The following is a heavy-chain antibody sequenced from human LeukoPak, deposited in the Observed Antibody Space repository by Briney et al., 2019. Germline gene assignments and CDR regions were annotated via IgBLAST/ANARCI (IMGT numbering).Heavy chain of an antibody. Sequence: SGESLKISCKGSGYSFTSGYSFAVYWIGWVRQMPGKGLEWMGIVYLGDSDTRYSPSFQGQVTISVDTSISTAYLQWSSLKASDTAIYYCVRRGYCDGTGGCHSNPFDIWGQGTMVTVSS. CDR2: VYLGDSDT. CDR1: GYSFTSGYSFAVYW. J-gene: IGHJ3*02. CDR3: VRRGYCDGTGGCHSNPFDI. D-gene: IGHD2/OR15-2a*01. V-gene: IGHV5-51*01.